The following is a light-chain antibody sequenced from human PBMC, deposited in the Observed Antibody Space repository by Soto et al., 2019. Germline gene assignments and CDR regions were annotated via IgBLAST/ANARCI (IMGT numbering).Light chain of an antibody. CDR1: QSVSSSY. V-gene: IGKV3-20*01. J-gene: IGKJ2*01. CDR2: GAS. CDR3: QQYGSSPGYT. Sequence: EIVLTQSPGTLSLSPGERATLSCRASQSVSSSYLAWYQQKPGQSTRLLIYGASSRATGIPDRFSGSGSGTDVTLTISRLEPEDFAVYYCQQYGSSPGYTFGQGTKLEIK.